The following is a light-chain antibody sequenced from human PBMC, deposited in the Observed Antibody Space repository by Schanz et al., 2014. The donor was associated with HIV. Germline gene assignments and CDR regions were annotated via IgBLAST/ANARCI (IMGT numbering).Light chain of an antibody. V-gene: IGKV3-20*01. CDR2: ATS. Sequence: EIVLTQSPGSLSLSPGGRATLSCGASQRLSSSYLAWYQQKRDQPPRLVIYATSTRAAGIPDRFSGTGAGTDFTLTISSLEPEDFAVYYCQQYANSPLTFGPGTKLDIK. J-gene: IGKJ3*01. CDR3: QQYANSPLT. CDR1: QRLSSSY.